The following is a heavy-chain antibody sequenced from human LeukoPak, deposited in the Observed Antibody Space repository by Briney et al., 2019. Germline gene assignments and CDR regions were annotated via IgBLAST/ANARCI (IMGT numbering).Heavy chain of an antibody. CDR3: ARDVDVVATSENDGFDI. D-gene: IGHD5-12*01. V-gene: IGHV4-31*03. CDR2: IYYSGST. Sequence: SENLSLTCSVSGGSISSGGYYWSWIRQHPGKGLEWIGIIYYSGSTHYNPSLKSRVTISVDTFKNQFSLKLSSVTAADTAVYYCARDVDVVATSENDGFDIWGQGTMVTVSS. CDR1: GGSISSGGYY. J-gene: IGHJ3*02.